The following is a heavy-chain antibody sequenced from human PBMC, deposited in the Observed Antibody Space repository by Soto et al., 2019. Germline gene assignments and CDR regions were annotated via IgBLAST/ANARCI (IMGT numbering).Heavy chain of an antibody. Sequence: QVQLQESGPGLVKPSGTLSLTCAVSGGSISSSNWWSWVRQPPGKGLEWIGEIYHSGSTNYNPSLKSRVTISVEKSKNQFSLKLSSVTAADTAVYYCARVFSETDDYGDRPSDYWGQGTLVTVSS. CDR1: GGSISSSNW. CDR2: IYHSGST. CDR3: ARVFSETDDYGDRPSDY. D-gene: IGHD4-17*01. J-gene: IGHJ4*02. V-gene: IGHV4-4*02.